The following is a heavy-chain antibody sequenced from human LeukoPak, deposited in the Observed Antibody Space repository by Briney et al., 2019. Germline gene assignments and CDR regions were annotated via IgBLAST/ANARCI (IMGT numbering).Heavy chain of an antibody. CDR1: GDSLSELS. J-gene: IGHJ4*02. Sequence: GASVKVSCKVSGDSLSELSMHWVRQAPGQGLEWMGWMNPNSGNTGYAQKFQGRVTMTRNTSISTAYMELSSLRSEDTAVYYCASYYYGSGSYQLRHWGQGTLVTVSS. V-gene: IGHV1-8*01. CDR2: MNPNSGNT. D-gene: IGHD3-10*01. CDR3: ASYYYGSGSYQLRH.